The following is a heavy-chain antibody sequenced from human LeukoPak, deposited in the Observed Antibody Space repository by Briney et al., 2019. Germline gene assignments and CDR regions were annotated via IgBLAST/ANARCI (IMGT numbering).Heavy chain of an antibody. V-gene: IGHV3-7*01. J-gene: IGHJ6*02. D-gene: IGHD5-12*01. CDR1: GFTFSSSW. CDR3: ARDRAPRARIGGMDV. CDR2: IKQDGSEK. Sequence: GGSLRLSCAASGFTFSSSWMSWVRQAPGKGLEWVANIKQDGSEKYYVDSVKGRFTISRDNAKNSLYLQTNSLRAEDTGIYYCARDRAPRARIGGMDVWGQGTTVIVSS.